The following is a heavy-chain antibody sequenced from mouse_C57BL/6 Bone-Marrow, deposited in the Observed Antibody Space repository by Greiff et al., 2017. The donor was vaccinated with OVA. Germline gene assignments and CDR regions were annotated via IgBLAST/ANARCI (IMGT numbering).Heavy chain of an antibody. D-gene: IGHD3-1*01. CDR2: ISDGGSYT. V-gene: IGHV5-4*03. Sequence: EVKLVESGGGLVKPGGSLKLSCAASGFTFSSYAMSWVRQTPEKRLEWVATISDGGSYTYYPDNVKGRFTISRDNAKNNLYLQMSHLKSEDTAMYYCAILGSPLYYYAMDYWGQGTSVTVSS. CDR3: AILGSPLYYYAMDY. J-gene: IGHJ4*01. CDR1: GFTFSSYA.